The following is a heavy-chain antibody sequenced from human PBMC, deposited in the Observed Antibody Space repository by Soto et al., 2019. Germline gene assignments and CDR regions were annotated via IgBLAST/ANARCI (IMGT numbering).Heavy chain of an antibody. CDR3: ARPGYGDYDDAFDI. CDR1: GYTFTIYY. Sequence: GASVKVSSTSSGYTFTIYYINWVRHATGQGLEWMGWMNPNSGNTGYAQKFQGRVTMTRNTSISTAYMELSSLRSEDTAVYYCARPGYGDYDDAFDIWGQGTMVTVSS. J-gene: IGHJ3*02. CDR2: MNPNSGNT. V-gene: IGHV1-8*02. D-gene: IGHD4-17*01.